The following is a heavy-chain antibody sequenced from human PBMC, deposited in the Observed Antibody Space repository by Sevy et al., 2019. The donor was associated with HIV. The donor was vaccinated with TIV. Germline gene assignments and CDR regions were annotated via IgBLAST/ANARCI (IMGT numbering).Heavy chain of an antibody. J-gene: IGHJ6*03. V-gene: IGHV3-23*01. Sequence: GGSLRLSCAVSGFSFDSYGMTWVRQAPGKGLEWVSAISGSGTRTYYADSVKGRFIISRDNSKNTLDLQMNSLRAEDATETRVINARDTSNSRVILQVIGLGAEETAIYYCGKGGGGHYDPDEIAYYFYYYNMDVWGKGTTVTVSS. CDR2: ISGSGTRT. CDR1: GFSFDSYG. CDR3: INARDTSNSRVILQVIGLGAEETAIYYCGKGGGGHYDPDEIAYYFYYYNMDV. D-gene: IGHD3-10*01.